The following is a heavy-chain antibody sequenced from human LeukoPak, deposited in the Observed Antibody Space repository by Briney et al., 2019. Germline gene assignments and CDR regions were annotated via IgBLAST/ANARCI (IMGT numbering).Heavy chain of an antibody. V-gene: IGHV3-21*01. CDR2: ITTSSSYI. D-gene: IGHD2-2*01. J-gene: IGHJ6*02. CDR1: GFSFGSYD. Sequence: PGGSLRLSCAASGFSFGSYDTNWVRQAPGKGLEWVSSITTSSSYIYYADSVKGRFTVSRDNAKNSLYLQMNSLRAEDTAVYYCASHIVVVTAIRYYAMDVWGQGTTVTVSS. CDR3: ASHIVVVTAIRYYAMDV.